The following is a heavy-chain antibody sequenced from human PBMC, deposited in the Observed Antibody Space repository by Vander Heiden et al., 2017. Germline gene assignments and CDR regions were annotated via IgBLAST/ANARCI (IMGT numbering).Heavy chain of an antibody. J-gene: IGHJ4*02. CDR1: GYTFTGYY. Sequence: QVQLVQSGAEVKKPGASVKVSCKASGYTFTGYYMHWVRQAPGQGLEWMGWINPNSGGTNYAQKLQGRVTMTRGTSISTAYMELSRLRSDETAVYYCARDNLPPGYYGGNADHWGQGTLVTVYS. V-gene: IGHV1-2*02. CDR2: INPNSGGT. CDR3: ARDNLPPGYYGGNADH. D-gene: IGHD4-17*01.